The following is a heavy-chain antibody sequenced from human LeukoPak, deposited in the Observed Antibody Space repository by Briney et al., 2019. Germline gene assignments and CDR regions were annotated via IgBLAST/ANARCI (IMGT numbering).Heavy chain of an antibody. CDR2: INPNSGGT. J-gene: IGHJ5*02. V-gene: IGHV1-2*02. CDR3: ARGVGGGSLGRFDP. Sequence: ASVKVSCTPSGYTFTTYYIHWVRQAPGQGLEWMGWINPNSGGTDYAQKFQGRVTMTRDTSISTAYMELSRLTYDDTAVYYCARGVGGGSLGRFDPWGQGTLVTVSS. CDR1: GYTFTTYY. D-gene: IGHD2-15*01.